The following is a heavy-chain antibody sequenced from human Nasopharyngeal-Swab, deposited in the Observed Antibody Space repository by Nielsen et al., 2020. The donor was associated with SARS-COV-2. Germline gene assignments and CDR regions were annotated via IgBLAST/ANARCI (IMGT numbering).Heavy chain of an antibody. D-gene: IGHD4-23*01. CDR3: ARDLGDYGGKGFGY. J-gene: IGHJ4*02. CDR1: GGTFSSYA. V-gene: IGHV1-69*04. CDR2: IIPILGIA. Sequence: SVQDSCKASGGTFSSYATSWVRQAPGQGLEWMGRIIPILGIANYAQKFQGRVTITADESTSTAYMELSSLRSEDTAVYYCARDLGDYGGKGFGYWGQGTLVTVSS.